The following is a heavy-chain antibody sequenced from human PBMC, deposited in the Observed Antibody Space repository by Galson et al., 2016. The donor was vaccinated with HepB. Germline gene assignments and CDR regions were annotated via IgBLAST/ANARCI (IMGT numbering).Heavy chain of an antibody. CDR2: ISGSGGSK. J-gene: IGHJ4*02. D-gene: IGHD5-18*01. V-gene: IGHV3-23*01. CDR1: GFTFRNYG. CDR3: AKEGYNYGDFDY. Sequence: SLRLSCAASGFTFRNYGMHWVRQAPGKGLEWVSSISGSGGSKYYADFVKGRFTISSDTSKNTLYLQMNSLRAEDTAVYYCAKEGYNYGDFDYWGQGTLVTVSS.